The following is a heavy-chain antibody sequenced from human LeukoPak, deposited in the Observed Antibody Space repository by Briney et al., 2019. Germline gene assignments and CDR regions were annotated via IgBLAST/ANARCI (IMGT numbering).Heavy chain of an antibody. D-gene: IGHD6-13*01. CDR2: ISGSGSSA. CDR3: AKCYSNNWSDAFDI. J-gene: IGHJ3*02. Sequence: GGSLRLSCAASGFTFSNYVMSWVRQAPGKGLEWVSVISGSGSSAYYADSVKGRFTISRDNSKYTMYLQMNGLRAEDTAVYYCAKCYSNNWSDAFDIWGQGAMVTVSS. CDR1: GFTFSNYV. V-gene: IGHV3-23*01.